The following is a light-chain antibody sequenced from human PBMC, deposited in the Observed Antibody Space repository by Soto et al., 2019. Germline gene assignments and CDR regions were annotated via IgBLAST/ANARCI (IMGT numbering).Light chain of an antibody. J-gene: IGKJ5*01. Sequence: ETVLSQSPGTLSLCPGERDTLSCRASQSVSSSYLAWYQQKPGQAPRLLIYGASSRATGIPDRFSGSGSGTDFTLTIISLQPEDFATYFCLQYNTYPFPFDQGTRLEIK. CDR2: GAS. CDR3: LQYNTYPFP. CDR1: QSVSSSY. V-gene: IGKV3-20*01.